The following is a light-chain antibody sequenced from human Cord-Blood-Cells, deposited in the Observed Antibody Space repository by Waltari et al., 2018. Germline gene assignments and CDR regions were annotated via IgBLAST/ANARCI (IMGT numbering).Light chain of an antibody. CDR2: QDS. Sequence: SYELTQPPSVSVSPGQTASITCSGAKLGDKYACWYQQKPGQSPVLVIYQDSKGPSGIPERFSGSNSGNTATLTISGTQAMDEADYYCQAWDSSTAFFGTGTKVTVL. CDR1: KLGDKY. J-gene: IGLJ1*01. CDR3: QAWDSSTAF. V-gene: IGLV3-1*01.